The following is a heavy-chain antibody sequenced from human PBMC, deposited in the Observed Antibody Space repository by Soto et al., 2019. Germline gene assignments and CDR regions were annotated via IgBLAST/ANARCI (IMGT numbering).Heavy chain of an antibody. V-gene: IGHV2-5*02. D-gene: IGHD2-21*02. CDR3: VHSQCGGDCLQPYSSHWYHGVDV. Sequence: QITLKESGPTLAKPTQTLTLTCTFSGFSLDTGGVGVGWSRQAPGKAPEGLILVYLVGDKPYNPSLKSRPTITKVTYKNEVVLTMTNMDPVDTATYYCVHSQCGGDCLQPYSSHWYHGVDVWGQGTTVTVSS. CDR2: VYLVGDK. J-gene: IGHJ6*02. CDR1: GFSLDTGGVG.